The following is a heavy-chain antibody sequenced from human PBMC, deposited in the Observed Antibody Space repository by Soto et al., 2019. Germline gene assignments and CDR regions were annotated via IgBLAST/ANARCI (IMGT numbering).Heavy chain of an antibody. J-gene: IGHJ4*02. CDR2: ISYDGSNE. CDR3: AKEILEWLLSVGIDY. V-gene: IGHV3-30*18. D-gene: IGHD3-3*01. Sequence: PGGSLRLSCAASGFTFISYGMHWVRQAPGKGLEWVAVISYDGSNEYYADSVKGRFTISRDNSKNTLYLQMNSLRAEDTAVYYCAKEILEWLLSVGIDYWGQGTLVTVSS. CDR1: GFTFISYG.